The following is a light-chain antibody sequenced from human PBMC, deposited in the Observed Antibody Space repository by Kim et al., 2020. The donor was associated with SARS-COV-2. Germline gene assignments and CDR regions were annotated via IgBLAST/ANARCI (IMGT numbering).Light chain of an antibody. V-gene: IGKV1-39*01. CDR1: QSISSY. Sequence: SVGDRVTIPCRASQSISSYLNWYQQKPGKAPKLLIYAASSLQSGVPSRFSGSGSGTDFTLTISSLQPEDFATYYCQQSYSTPRGYTFGQGTKLEI. CDR3: QQSYSTPRGYT. J-gene: IGKJ2*01. CDR2: AAS.